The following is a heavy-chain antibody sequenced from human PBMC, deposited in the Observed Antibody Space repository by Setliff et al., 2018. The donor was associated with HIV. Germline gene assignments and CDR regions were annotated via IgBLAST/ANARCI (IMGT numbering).Heavy chain of an antibody. CDR1: GDSISSDFY. CDR2: IYHSGNT. Sequence: PSETLSLPCTVSGDSISSDFYWGWIRQPPGKGLEWIGSIYHSGNTYYMPSLQSRVTISVDMSKNQFSLNLNSVTAADTAVYYCARGQGCGGGCHYAFEMWGQGTMVTVSS. V-gene: IGHV4-38-2*02. CDR3: ARGQGCGGGCHYAFEM. D-gene: IGHD2-21*02. J-gene: IGHJ3*02.